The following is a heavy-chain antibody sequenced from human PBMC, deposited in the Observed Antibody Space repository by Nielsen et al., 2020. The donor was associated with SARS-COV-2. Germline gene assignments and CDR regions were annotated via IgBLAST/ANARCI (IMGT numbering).Heavy chain of an antibody. CDR3: AREGLDYYYMDV. D-gene: IGHD6-6*01. J-gene: IGHJ6*03. CDR1: GFTFSGYA. CDR2: ISYDGSVQ. Sequence: GGSLRLSCAASGFTFSGYAMQWVRQAPGKGLEWVTFISYDGSVQYYADSVKGRFTISTDNAKNSLYLQMNSLRDEDTAVYYCAREGLDYYYMDVWGKGTTVTVSS. V-gene: IGHV3-30*03.